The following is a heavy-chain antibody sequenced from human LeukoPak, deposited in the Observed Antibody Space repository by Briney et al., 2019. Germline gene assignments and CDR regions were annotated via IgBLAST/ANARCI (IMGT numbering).Heavy chain of an antibody. V-gene: IGHV1-18*01. CDR2: ISAYRGNT. J-gene: IGHJ4*02. CDR3: ARDHDPHYYDSSGYYGY. D-gene: IGHD3-22*01. CDR1: GYTFTSYD. Sequence: ASVKVSCKASGYTFTSYDISWVRQAPGQGPEWMGWISAYRGNTNYAQKLQGRVTMTTDTSTSTAYMELRSLRSDDTAVYYCARDHDPHYYDSSGYYGYWGQGTLVTVSS.